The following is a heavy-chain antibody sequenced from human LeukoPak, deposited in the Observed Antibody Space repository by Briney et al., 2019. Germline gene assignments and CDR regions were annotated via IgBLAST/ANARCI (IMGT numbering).Heavy chain of an antibody. CDR1: GFTFSSYS. Sequence: PGGSLRLSCAASGFTFSSYSMSWVRQAPGKGLEWVANIKQDGSEKYYVDSVKGRFTISRDNAKNSLYLQMNSLRAEDTAVYYCARERIVGASFDYWGQGTLVTVSS. CDR3: ARERIVGASFDY. D-gene: IGHD1-26*01. CDR2: IKQDGSEK. J-gene: IGHJ4*02. V-gene: IGHV3-7*01.